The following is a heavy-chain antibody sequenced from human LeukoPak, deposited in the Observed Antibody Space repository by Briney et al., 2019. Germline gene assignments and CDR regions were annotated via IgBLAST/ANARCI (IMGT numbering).Heavy chain of an antibody. J-gene: IGHJ4*02. CDR2: IWYDGSNK. V-gene: IGHV3-33*01. CDR1: GFTFSSYV. D-gene: IGHD5-12*01. Sequence: PGGSLRLSCAASGFTFSSYVMHWVRQAPGKGLEWVAVIWYDGSNKYYADSVKGRFTSSRDNSKNTLYLQMNSLRAEDTAVYYCARERSGYQIDYWGQGTLVTVSS. CDR3: ARERSGYQIDY.